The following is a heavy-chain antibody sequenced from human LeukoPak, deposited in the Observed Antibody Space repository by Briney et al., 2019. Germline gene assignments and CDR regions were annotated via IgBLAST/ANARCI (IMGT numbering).Heavy chain of an antibody. CDR1: GGSISSGGYS. J-gene: IGHJ4*02. CDR2: IYHSGST. D-gene: IGHD2-15*01. V-gene: IGHV4-30-2*01. Sequence: PSQTLSLTCAVSGGSISSGGYSWSWIRQPPGKGLEWIGYIYHSGSTYYNPSLKSRVTISVDRSKNQFSLKLSSVTAADTAVYYCARVADTTLVPDYWGQGTLVTVSS. CDR3: ARVADTTLVPDY.